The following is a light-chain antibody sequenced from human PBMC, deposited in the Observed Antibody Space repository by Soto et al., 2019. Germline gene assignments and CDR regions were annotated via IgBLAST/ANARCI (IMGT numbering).Light chain of an antibody. CDR1: QSVTSRK. J-gene: IGKJ1*01. V-gene: IGKV3D-20*02. CDR3: QQRSNWPRT. Sequence: EIVLTQSPGTLSLSPGERATLSCRASQSVTSRKLVWYQQKPGQTPRLLIYEASRRAAGIADRFSGSGSGTDFTLTISRLEPEDFAMYYCQQRSNWPRTFGPGTKVDIK. CDR2: EAS.